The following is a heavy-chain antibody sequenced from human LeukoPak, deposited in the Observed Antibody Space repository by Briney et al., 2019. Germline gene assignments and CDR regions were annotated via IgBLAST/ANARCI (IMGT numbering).Heavy chain of an antibody. V-gene: IGHV1-8*01. D-gene: IGHD6-19*01. CDR3: ARGISSSGRYYYYYMDV. CDR1: GYTFTSYD. CDR2: MNPNSGNT. Sequence: ASVKVSCKASGYTFTSYDINWVRQATGQGLEWMGWMNPNSGNTGYAQKFQGRVTMPRNTSISTAYMELSSLRSEDTAVYYCARGISSSGRYYYYYMDVWGKGTTVTISS. J-gene: IGHJ6*03.